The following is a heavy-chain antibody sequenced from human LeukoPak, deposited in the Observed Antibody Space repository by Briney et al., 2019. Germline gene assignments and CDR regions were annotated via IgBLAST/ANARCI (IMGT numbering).Heavy chain of an antibody. Sequence: GGSLRLSCVGSGFSVSDYYMTWVRQAPGKGPEWVSVTYSGGTTYYADSVEGRFTISRDSDKNTLYLQMNSLSTEDTAIYYCAKVGGLGYCSTTSCAVAYWGGATLITVS. V-gene: IGHV3-53*01. CDR2: TYSGGTT. CDR1: GFSVSDYY. J-gene: IGHJ4*02. D-gene: IGHD2-2*01. CDR3: AKVGGLGYCSTTSCAVAY.